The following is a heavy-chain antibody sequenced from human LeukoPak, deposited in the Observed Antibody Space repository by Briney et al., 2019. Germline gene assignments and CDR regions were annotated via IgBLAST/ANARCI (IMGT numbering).Heavy chain of an antibody. CDR3: AMLGSSSWNFDY. V-gene: IGHV4-39*01. CDR1: GGSISSSSYY. D-gene: IGHD6-13*01. J-gene: IGHJ4*02. CDR2: IYYSGST. Sequence: PSETLSLTCTVSGGSISSSSYYWGWIRQPPGKGLEWIGSIYYSGSTYYNPSLKSRVTISVDTSKNQFSLKLSSVTAADTAVYYCAMLGSSSWNFDYWGQGTLVTVSS.